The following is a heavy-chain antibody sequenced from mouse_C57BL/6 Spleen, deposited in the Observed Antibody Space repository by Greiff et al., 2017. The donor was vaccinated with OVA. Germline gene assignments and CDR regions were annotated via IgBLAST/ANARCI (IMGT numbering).Heavy chain of an antibody. Sequence: QVQLQQSGAELVRPGSSVKLSCKASGYTFTSYWMHWVKQRPIQGLEWIGNIDPSDSETHYNQKFKDKATLTVDKSSSTAYMQLSSLTSEDSAVYYCARWDYYGSIYYFDYWGQGTTLTVSS. J-gene: IGHJ2*01. CDR1: GYTFTSYW. CDR2: IDPSDSET. CDR3: ARWDYYGSIYYFDY. D-gene: IGHD1-1*01. V-gene: IGHV1-52*01.